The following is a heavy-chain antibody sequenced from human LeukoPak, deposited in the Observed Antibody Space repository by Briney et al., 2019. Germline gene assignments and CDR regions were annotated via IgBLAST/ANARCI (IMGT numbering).Heavy chain of an antibody. CDR3: ARLFGTPRGGSGSYYKTKWFDP. V-gene: IGHV5-51*01. CDR1: GYSFTSYW. J-gene: IGHJ5*02. Sequence: GESLKISCKGSGYSFTSYWIGWVRQMPGKGLEWMGIIYPGDSDTRYSPSFQGQVTISADKSISTAYLQWSSLKASDTAMYYCARLFGTPRGGSGSYYKTKWFDPWGQGTLVTVSS. CDR2: IYPGDSDT. D-gene: IGHD3-10*01.